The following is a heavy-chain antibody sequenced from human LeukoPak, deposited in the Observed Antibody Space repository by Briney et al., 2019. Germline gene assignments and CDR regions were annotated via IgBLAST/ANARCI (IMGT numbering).Heavy chain of an antibody. D-gene: IGHD1-26*01. CDR1: GFTFSSYW. CDR3: ARVELRGDHDAFDI. CDR2: INSDGSST. Sequence: GGSLRLSCAASGFTFSSYWMHWVRQAPGKGLVWVSRINSDGSSTSYADSVKGRFTISRDSAKNSLYLQMNSLRAEDTAVYYCARVELRGDHDAFDIWGQGTMVTVSS. V-gene: IGHV3-74*01. J-gene: IGHJ3*02.